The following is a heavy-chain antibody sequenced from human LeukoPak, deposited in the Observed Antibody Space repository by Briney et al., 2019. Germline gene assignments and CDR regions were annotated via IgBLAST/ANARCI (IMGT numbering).Heavy chain of an antibody. D-gene: IGHD3-10*01. V-gene: IGHV1-69*04. J-gene: IGHJ5*02. Sequence: GASVKVSCKASGGTFSSYAISWVRQAPGQGLEWMGRIIPILGIANYAQKFQGRVTITADKSTSTAYTELSSLRSEDTAVYYCARGFHGSGSYYFWFDPWGQGTLVTVSS. CDR3: ARGFHGSGSYYFWFDP. CDR2: IIPILGIA. CDR1: GGTFSSYA.